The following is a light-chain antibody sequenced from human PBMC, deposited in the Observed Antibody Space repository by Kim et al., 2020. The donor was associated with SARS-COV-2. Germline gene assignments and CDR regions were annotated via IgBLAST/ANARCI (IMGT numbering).Light chain of an antibody. CDR2: NDN. Sequence: QSVLTQPPSASGTPGQRVTVSWSGSGSNIGSNSVNWFQQVPGTAPKLLIYNDNQRPSGVPDRVSGSKSGTSASLAIGGLQSEDEAHYYCAAWDNSLKGWLFGGGTQLTVL. J-gene: IGLJ3*02. V-gene: IGLV1-44*01. CDR1: GSNIGSNS. CDR3: AAWDNSLKGWL.